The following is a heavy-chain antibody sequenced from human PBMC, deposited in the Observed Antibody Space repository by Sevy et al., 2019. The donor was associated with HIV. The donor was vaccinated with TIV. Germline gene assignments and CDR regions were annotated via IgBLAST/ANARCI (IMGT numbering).Heavy chain of an antibody. CDR3: ARISQNYYYGMDV. CDR1: GFTVSRNY. D-gene: IGHD3-16*02. J-gene: IGHJ6*02. V-gene: IGHV3-53*01. CDR2: IYSGGST. Sequence: GGSLRLSCAASGFTVSRNYMSWVRQAPGKGLEWVSLIYSGGSTYYADSVKGRFTISRDNSKNTLYLQMNSLRAEDTAFYYWARISQNYYYGMDVWGQGTTVTVSS.